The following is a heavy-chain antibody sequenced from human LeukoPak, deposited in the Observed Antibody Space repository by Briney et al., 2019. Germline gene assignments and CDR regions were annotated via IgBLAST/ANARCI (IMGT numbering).Heavy chain of an antibody. CDR3: ARDVPRGTGYMDV. Sequence: SEALSLTCTVSGGSIKNYYWTWIRQPPGKGLEWIGYIYYSGSTSSNPSLKSRVTISVDTSKNQFSLRLKYVTAADTAVYYCARDVPRGTGYMDVWGKGTTVTVSS. CDR1: GGSIKNYY. J-gene: IGHJ6*03. D-gene: IGHD3-10*01. V-gene: IGHV4-59*01. CDR2: IYYSGST.